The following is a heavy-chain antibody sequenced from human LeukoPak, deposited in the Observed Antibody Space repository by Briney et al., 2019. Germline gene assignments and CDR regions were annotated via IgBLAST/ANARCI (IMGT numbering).Heavy chain of an antibody. Sequence: SETLSLTCTVSGGSITSGSYFWSWIRQPAGKGLEWIGRIYTSGSTKYNPSLKSRVTISADTSKNQFSLKLTSVTAADTAVYYCAAGCSSCWYVNNYYYIDVWGKGTTVTISS. CDR3: AAGCSSCWYVNNYYYIDV. CDR2: IYTSGST. D-gene: IGHD6-13*01. CDR1: GGSITSGSYF. J-gene: IGHJ6*03. V-gene: IGHV4-61*02.